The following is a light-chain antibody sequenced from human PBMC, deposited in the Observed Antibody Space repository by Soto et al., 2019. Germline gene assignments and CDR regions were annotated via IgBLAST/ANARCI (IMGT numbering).Light chain of an antibody. CDR3: QQGNSFPLT. J-gene: IGKJ4*01. V-gene: IGKV1-12*01. CDR2: IVS. CDR1: QDISNW. Sequence: DIQMTQSPSSVSASVGDRVTITCRASQDISNWLAWYQQKSGKAPKVLISIVSSLQSGVPSRFSGSRSETDFTLTITNLQPEDSATYYCQQGNSFPLTFGGGTKLEI.